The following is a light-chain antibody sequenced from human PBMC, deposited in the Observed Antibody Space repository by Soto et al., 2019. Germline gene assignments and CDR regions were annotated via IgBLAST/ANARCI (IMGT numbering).Light chain of an antibody. CDR1: ESISRDY. V-gene: IGKV3-20*01. CDR3: QQYGGVPYT. J-gene: IGKJ2*01. CDR2: GAS. Sequence: EIVLTHSPGTLSLSPGQRATLSCRASESISRDYLAWYQQRLGQAPRLLIYGASSGATGIPDRFSGSGSGTDFTLTISRLEPEDFAIYYCQQYGGVPYTFGQGTKVDIK.